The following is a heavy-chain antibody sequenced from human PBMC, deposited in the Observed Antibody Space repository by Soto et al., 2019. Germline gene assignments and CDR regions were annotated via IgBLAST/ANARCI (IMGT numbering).Heavy chain of an antibody. CDR3: ARRRGPERDCSVGSCYSRRDAFDI. V-gene: IGHV3-21*01. J-gene: IGHJ3*02. Sequence: EVQLVESGGGLVKPGGSLRLSCAASGFTFSTYSMNWVRQAPGKGLEWVSSISSSNPYIYYADSVQGRFTISRDNAQNSQFLQMNNQRAEDTAVYYCARRRGPERDCSVGSCYSRRDAFDIWGQGTMVTVSS. CDR2: ISSSNPYI. CDR1: GFTFSTYS. D-gene: IGHD2-15*01.